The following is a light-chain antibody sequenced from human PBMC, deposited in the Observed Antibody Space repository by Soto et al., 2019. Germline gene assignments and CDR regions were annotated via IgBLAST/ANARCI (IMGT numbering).Light chain of an antibody. J-gene: IGKJ4*01. Sequence: EIVMTQSPATLSVSPGERATLSCRASQSFGSNLAWYQQKPGQAPRLLIYGASTRATGIPARFSGSGSGTEFTLTISSMQSEAFALYYCQQYNNWPLTFGGGTKVDIK. V-gene: IGKV3-15*01. CDR1: QSFGSN. CDR2: GAS. CDR3: QQYNNWPLT.